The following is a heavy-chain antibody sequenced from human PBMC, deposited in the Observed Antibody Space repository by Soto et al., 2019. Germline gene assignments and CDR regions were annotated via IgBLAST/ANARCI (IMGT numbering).Heavy chain of an antibody. Sequence: SVKVSCKASGGTFSSYAISWVRQAPGQGLEWMGGIIPTFGTANYAQKFQGRVTITADESTSTAYMELSSLRSEDTAVYYCARDHSRGYNWNGDWFDPWGQGTLVTVSS. J-gene: IGHJ5*02. CDR2: IIPTFGTA. CDR3: ARDHSRGYNWNGDWFDP. V-gene: IGHV1-69*13. D-gene: IGHD1-1*01. CDR1: GGTFSSYA.